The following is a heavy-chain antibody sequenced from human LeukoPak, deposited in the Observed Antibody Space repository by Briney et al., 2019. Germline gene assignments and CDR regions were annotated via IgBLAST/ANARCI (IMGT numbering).Heavy chain of an antibody. CDR1: GYTFTSYG. CDR3: ARDPNPQLLRFGETGYGMDV. CDR2: ISAYNGNT. V-gene: IGHV1-18*01. J-gene: IGHJ6*02. D-gene: IGHD3-10*01. Sequence: ASVKVSCKASGYTFTSYGISWVRQAPGQGLEWMGWISAYNGNTNYAQKLQGRVTMTTDTSTSTAYMELRSLRSDDTAVYYCARDPNPQLLRFGETGYGMDVWGQGTTVTVSS.